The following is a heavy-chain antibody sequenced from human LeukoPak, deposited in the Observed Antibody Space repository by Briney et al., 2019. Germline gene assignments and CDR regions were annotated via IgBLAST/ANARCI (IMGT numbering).Heavy chain of an antibody. J-gene: IGHJ6*02. CDR2: IFYTGST. CDR3: ARGRAGTAQYYYGMDV. V-gene: IGHV4-39*01. Sequence: ASETLSLTCTVSGGSISSSSYYWGWIRQPPGKGLEWIGNIFYTGSTNYNPSLKSRLTITVDTSKNQFSLILSSVTAADTAVYYCARGRAGTAQYYYGMDVWGQGTTVTVSS. CDR1: GGSISSSSYY. D-gene: IGHD1-1*01.